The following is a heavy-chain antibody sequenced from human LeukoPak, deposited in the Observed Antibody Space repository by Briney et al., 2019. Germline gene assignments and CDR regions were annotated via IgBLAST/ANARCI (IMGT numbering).Heavy chain of an antibody. Sequence: SETLSLTCTVSGGSISSYYWNWIRQPPGKGLERIGYIYHSESTYYTPSLKSRVTISVDKSKNQFSLKLTSVTAADTAVYYCAREKLSSTGYFDYWGQGILVTVSS. J-gene: IGHJ4*02. V-gene: IGHV4-59*12. D-gene: IGHD3-22*01. CDR3: AREKLSSTGYFDY. CDR2: IYHSEST. CDR1: GGSISSYY.